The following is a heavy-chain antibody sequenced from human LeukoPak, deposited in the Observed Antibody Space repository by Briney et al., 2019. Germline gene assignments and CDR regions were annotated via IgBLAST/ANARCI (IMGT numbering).Heavy chain of an antibody. CDR1: GFTFSSYA. D-gene: IGHD4-17*01. CDR2: ISSSSSTI. J-gene: IGHJ5*02. V-gene: IGHV3-48*01. Sequence: GGSLRLSCAASGFTFSSYAMSWVRQVSGKGLEWVSYISSSSSTIYYADSVKGRFTISRDNAKNSLYLQMNSLRAEDTAVYYCARERYGDLGFDPWGQGTLVTVSS. CDR3: ARERYGDLGFDP.